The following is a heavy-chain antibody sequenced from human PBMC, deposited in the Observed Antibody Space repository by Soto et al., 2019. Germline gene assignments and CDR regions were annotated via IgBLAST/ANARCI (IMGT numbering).Heavy chain of an antibody. CDR3: ARDWVACDI. CDR1: GFTFSSYG. D-gene: IGHD7-27*01. J-gene: IGHJ3*02. CDR2: IWYDGSNK. Sequence: QVQLVESGGGVVQPGRSLRLSCAASGFTFSSYGMHWVRQAPGKGLEWVAVIWYDGSNKYYADSVKGRFTISRDNSKNTLYLQMNSLRAEDTAVYYCARDWVACDIWGQGTMVTVSS. V-gene: IGHV3-33*01.